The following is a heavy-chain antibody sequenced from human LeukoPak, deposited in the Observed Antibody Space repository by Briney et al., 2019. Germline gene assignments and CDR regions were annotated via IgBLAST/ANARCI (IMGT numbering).Heavy chain of an antibody. CDR2: ISSSSSTI. CDR1: GFAFSSYS. J-gene: IGHJ3*02. D-gene: IGHD1-26*01. CDR3: ARDRSYRDAFDI. Sequence: GGSLRLSCAASGFAFSSYSMNWVRQAPGKGLEWVSYISSSSSTIYYADSVKGRFTISRDNAKNSLYLQMNSLRAEDTAVYYCARDRSYRDAFDIWGQGTMVTVSS. V-gene: IGHV3-48*04.